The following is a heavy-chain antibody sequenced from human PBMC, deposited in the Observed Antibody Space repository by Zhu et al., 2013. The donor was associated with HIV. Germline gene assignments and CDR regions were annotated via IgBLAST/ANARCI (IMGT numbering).Heavy chain of an antibody. Sequence: QVQLVQSGAEVKKPGASVKVSCKASGYTFTSYYMHWVRQAPGQGLEWMGIINPSGGSTSYAQKFPGRVTMTRDTSTSTVYMELSSLRSEDTAVYYCARVGRWLQLGNAFDIWGQGTMVTVSS. CDR3: ARVGRWLQLGNAFDI. V-gene: IGHV1-46*01. D-gene: IGHD5-12*01. CDR1: GYTFTSYY. CDR2: INPSGGST. J-gene: IGHJ3*02.